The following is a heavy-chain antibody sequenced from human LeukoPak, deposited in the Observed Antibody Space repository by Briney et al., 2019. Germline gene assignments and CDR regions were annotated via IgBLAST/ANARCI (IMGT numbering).Heavy chain of an antibody. CDR1: GGSISSSSYY. CDR2: IYYSGST. V-gene: IGHV4-39*07. D-gene: IGHD2-2*01. Sequence: SETLSLTCTVSGGSISSSSYYWGWIRQPPGKGLEWIGSIYYSGSTYYNPSLKSRVTISVDTSKNQFSLKLSSVTAADTAVYYCARVFGSGFSVPDRVVPAVPLRFWNYYYYMDVWGKGTTVTVSS. J-gene: IGHJ6*03. CDR3: ARVFGSGFSVPDRVVPAVPLRFWNYYYYMDV.